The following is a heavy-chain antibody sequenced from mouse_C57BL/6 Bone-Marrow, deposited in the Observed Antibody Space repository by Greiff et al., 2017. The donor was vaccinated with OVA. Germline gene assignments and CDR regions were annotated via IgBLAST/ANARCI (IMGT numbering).Heavy chain of an antibody. J-gene: IGHJ3*01. CDR1: GYTFTSYW. CDR2: IYPGSGST. Sequence: VQLQQPGAELVKPGASVKMSCKASGYTFTSYWITWVKQRPGQGLEWIGDIYPGSGSTNYNEKFKSKATLTVDTSSSTAYMQLSSLTSEDSAVYYCARQDLYYYGSSYVAYWGQGTLVTVSA. V-gene: IGHV1-55*01. D-gene: IGHD1-1*01. CDR3: ARQDLYYYGSSYVAY.